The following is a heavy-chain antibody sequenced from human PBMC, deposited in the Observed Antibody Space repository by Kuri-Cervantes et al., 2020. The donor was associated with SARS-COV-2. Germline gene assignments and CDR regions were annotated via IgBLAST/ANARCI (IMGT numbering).Heavy chain of an antibody. J-gene: IGHJ2*01. V-gene: IGHV4-59*12. CDR3: ARGRMDYDYVWGSYRWYFDL. D-gene: IGHD3-16*02. CDR1: GGSISSYY. Sequence: SETLSLTCTVSGGSISSYYWSWIRQPPGKGLEWIGYIYYSGSTNYNPSLKSRVTISVDTSKNQFSLKLSSATAADTAVYYCARGRMDYDYVWGSYRWYFDLWGRGTLVTVSS. CDR2: IYYSGST.